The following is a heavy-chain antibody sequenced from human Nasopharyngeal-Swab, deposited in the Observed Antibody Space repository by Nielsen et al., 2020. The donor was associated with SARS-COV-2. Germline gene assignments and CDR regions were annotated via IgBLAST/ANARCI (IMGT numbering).Heavy chain of an antibody. D-gene: IGHD2-2*01. CDR2: MNPNSGNT. CDR3: ARYCSSTSCYHYYYYYGMDV. J-gene: IGHJ6*02. V-gene: IGHV1-8*03. Sequence: ASVKVSCKASGYTFTSYDINWGRQATGQGLEWMGWMNPNSGNTGYAQKFQGRVTITRNTSISTAYMELSSLRSEDTAVYYCARYCSSTSCYHYYYYYGMDVWGQGTTVTVSS. CDR1: GYTFTSYD.